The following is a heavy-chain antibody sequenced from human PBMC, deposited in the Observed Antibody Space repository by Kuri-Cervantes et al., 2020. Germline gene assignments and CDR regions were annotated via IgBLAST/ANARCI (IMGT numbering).Heavy chain of an antibody. D-gene: IGHD6-13*01. Sequence: ASVKVSCKASGYTFTSYDINWVRQATGQGLEWMGWMNPNSGNTGYAQKFQGRVTMTTETSTNTAYMELRSLRSDDTAVYYCARVIRQQLVAGGDYWGQGTLVTVSS. CDR1: GYTFTSYD. V-gene: IGHV1-8*01. J-gene: IGHJ4*02. CDR2: MNPNSGNT. CDR3: ARVIRQQLVAGGDY.